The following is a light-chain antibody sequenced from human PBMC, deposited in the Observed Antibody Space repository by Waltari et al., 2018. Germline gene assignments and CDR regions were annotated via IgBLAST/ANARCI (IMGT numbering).Light chain of an antibody. V-gene: IGLV2-14*01. CDR2: EVS. CDR1: SNAVGGAGY. J-gene: IGLJ1*01. Sequence: QSALTQPASVSGSPGQSITISCTGTSNAVGGAGYVSWYQQYPGKAPKLIIYEVSYRPSGISTRFSGSKSDNTASLTISGLQAEDEADYYCSSHTATVPHVFGTGTRVTVV. CDR3: SSHTATVPHV.